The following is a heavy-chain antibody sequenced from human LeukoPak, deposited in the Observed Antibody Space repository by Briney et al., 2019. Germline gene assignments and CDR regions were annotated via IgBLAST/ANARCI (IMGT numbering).Heavy chain of an antibody. CDR2: IYTSGST. D-gene: IGHD3-10*01. CDR3: ARGRVYGSGDMDV. CDR1: GGSISSGSYY. J-gene: IGHJ6*03. V-gene: IGHV4-61*02. Sequence: PSQTLSLTCTVSGGSISSGSYYWSWIRQPAGKGLEWIGRIYTSGSTNYNPSLKSRVTISVDTSKNQFSLKLSSVTAADTAVYYCARGRVYGSGDMDVWGKGTTVTVSS.